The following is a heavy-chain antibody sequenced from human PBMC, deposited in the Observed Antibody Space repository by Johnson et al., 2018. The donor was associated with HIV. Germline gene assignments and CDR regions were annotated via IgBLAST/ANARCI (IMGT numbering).Heavy chain of an antibody. CDR3: ARHGTTVVTRGAFDI. D-gene: IGHD4-23*01. CDR2: IYSGGST. CDR1: GLTFTNAW. Sequence: VQLVESGGGLVKPGGSLRLSCAASGLTFTNAWMNWVRQAPGKGLEWVSVIYSGGSTYYADSVKGRFTISRDNSKNTLYLQMNSVRAEDTAVYYCARHGTTVVTRGAFDIWGQGTMVTVSS. J-gene: IGHJ3*02. V-gene: IGHV3-66*02.